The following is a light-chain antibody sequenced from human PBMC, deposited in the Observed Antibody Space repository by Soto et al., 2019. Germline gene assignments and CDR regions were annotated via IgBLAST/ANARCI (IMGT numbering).Light chain of an antibody. CDR3: HHYNNWPRT. V-gene: IGKV3-15*01. CDR1: QSVSSY. J-gene: IGKJ1*01. CDR2: GAS. Sequence: EIVMTQSPATLSVSPGERATLSCRASQSVSSYLAWYQQKPGQAPRLLIYGASTRATGIPARFSGSGSGTEFTLTISSLQSEDFAVYYCHHYNNWPRTFGQGTKV.